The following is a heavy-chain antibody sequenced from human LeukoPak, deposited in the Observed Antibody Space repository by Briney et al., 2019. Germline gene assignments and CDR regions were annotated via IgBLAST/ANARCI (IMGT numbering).Heavy chain of an antibody. V-gene: IGHV1-2*02. CDR2: INPNSGGT. CDR3: AREGGGDCNAFDI. D-gene: IGHD2-21*02. Sequence: GASVKVSCKASGYTFTGYYMHWVRQAPGQGLEWMGWINPNSGGTNYAQKFQGRVTMTRDTSISTAYMELSRLRSDDTAVYYCAREGGGDCNAFDIWGQGTMVTVSS. J-gene: IGHJ3*02. CDR1: GYTFTGYY.